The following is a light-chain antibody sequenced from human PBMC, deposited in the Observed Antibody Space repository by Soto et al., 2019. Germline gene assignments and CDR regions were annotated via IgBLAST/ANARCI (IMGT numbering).Light chain of an antibody. V-gene: IGKV3-20*01. CDR3: QQYGSSGT. CDR1: QSVTNNY. CDR2: GAS. J-gene: IGKJ1*01. Sequence: EIVMTQSPDTLSVSPGERATLSCRASQSVTNNYLAWFQQKPGQAPRLLIYGASNRATGIPDRFSGSGSGTDFTLTISRLEPEDFAVYCCQQYGSSGTFGQGTKVDIK.